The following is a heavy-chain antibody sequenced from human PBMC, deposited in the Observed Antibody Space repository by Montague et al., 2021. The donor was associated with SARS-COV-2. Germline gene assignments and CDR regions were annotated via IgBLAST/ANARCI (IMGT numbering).Heavy chain of an antibody. CDR2: IYYSGST. Sequence: SETLSLTCSVSGGSISTYYWSWIRQPPGKGLEWIGYIYYSGSTNYNPSLKSRVTISIDTSKNQFSLELSSVTAADMAVYYCASPGGYCTGGSCYDVYWGRGTLVTVSS. D-gene: IGHD2-15*01. V-gene: IGHV4-59*01. CDR1: GGSISTYY. J-gene: IGHJ4*02. CDR3: ASPGGYCTGGSCYDVY.